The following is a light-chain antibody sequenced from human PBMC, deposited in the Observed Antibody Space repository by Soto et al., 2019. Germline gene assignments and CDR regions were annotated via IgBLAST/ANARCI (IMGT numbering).Light chain of an antibody. CDR2: QDS. J-gene: IGLJ3*02. CDR3: QAWDSSTAV. CDR1: KLGDKY. Sequence: SYELTQRPSVSVSPGQTASITCSGDKLGDKYACWYQQKPGQSPVLVIYQDSKRPSGIPERFSGSNSGNTATLTISGTQAMDEADYYCQAWDSSTAVFGVGTKLTVL. V-gene: IGLV3-1*01.